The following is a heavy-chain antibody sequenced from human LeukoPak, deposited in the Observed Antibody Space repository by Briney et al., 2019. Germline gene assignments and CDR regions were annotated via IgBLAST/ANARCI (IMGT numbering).Heavy chain of an antibody. D-gene: IGHD3-9*01. Sequence: GGSLRLSCAASGFTFSNAWMSWVRQAPGKGLEWVGRIKSKTDGGTTDYAAPVRGRFTISRDDSKNTLYLQMNSLKTEDTAVYYCTTGERYFDWHYFDYWGQGTLVTVSS. J-gene: IGHJ4*02. CDR2: IKSKTDGGTT. V-gene: IGHV3-15*01. CDR3: TTGERYFDWHYFDY. CDR1: GFTFSNAW.